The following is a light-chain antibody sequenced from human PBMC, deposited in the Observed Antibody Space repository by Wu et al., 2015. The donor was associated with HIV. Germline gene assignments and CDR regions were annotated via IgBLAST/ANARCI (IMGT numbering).Light chain of an antibody. J-gene: IGKJ5*01. CDR1: QSIGSY. CDR3: QQNNNWPLT. CDR2: DAS. V-gene: IGKV3-11*01. Sequence: EIVLTQSPATLSLSPGERATLSCRASQSIGSYLAWYQQKPGQAPRLLIYDASNRATDIPARFSGSGSGTDFTLTISSLEPEDLAIYYCQQNNNWPLTFGQGTRLEIK.